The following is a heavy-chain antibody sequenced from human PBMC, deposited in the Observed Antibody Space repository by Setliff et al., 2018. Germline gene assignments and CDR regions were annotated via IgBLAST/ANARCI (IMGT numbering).Heavy chain of an antibody. CDR2: VYHSGTA. J-gene: IGHJ6*03. D-gene: IGHD3-22*01. V-gene: IGHV4-59*01. CDR3: ARLKYYDSGTYWGSWDYYSNMDV. Sequence: PSETLSLTCTVSGGPFSGASIWSWIRQPPGKGLEFIGYVYHSGTAKYDPSLESRAIMSVDASKNEISLKLKSVTAADTAVYYCARLKYYDSGTYWGSWDYYSNMDVWGKGTTVTVSS. CDR1: GGPFSGAS.